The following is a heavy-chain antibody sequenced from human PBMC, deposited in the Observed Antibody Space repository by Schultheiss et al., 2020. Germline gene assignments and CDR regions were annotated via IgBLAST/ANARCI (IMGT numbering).Heavy chain of an antibody. J-gene: IGHJ5*02. D-gene: IGHD3-3*01. V-gene: IGHV3-74*01. CDR1: GFTVSSNY. CDR3: ARDTYRAEYYDFWSGYHRFDP. Sequence: GESMKISCAASGFTVSSNYMSWVRQAPGKGLVWVSRINSDGSSTSYADSVKGRFTISRDNAKNTLYLQMNSLRAEDTAVYYCARDTYRAEYYDFWSGYHRFDPWGPGTLVTVAS. CDR2: INSDGSST.